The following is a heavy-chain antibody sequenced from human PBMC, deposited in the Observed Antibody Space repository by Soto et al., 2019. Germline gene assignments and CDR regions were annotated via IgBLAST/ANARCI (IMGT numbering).Heavy chain of an antibody. V-gene: IGHV4-31*03. CDR3: ARGSSIAGLYYGMHV. CDR1: GGSISSGGYY. D-gene: IGHD6-6*01. Sequence: SETLSLTCTVSGGSISSGGYYWTWIRQHPGKGLEWIGYNYYSGITYYNPSLKSRVTISLDTSKNQFSLKLSSVTAADTAVYYCARGSSIAGLYYGMHVWGQGTTVTV. J-gene: IGHJ6*02. CDR2: NYYSGIT.